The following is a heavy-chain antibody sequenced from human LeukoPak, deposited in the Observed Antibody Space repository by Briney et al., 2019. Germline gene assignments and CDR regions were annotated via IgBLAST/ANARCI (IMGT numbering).Heavy chain of an antibody. CDR2: VSTYNGNT. CDR1: GYTFTTYN. J-gene: IGHJ4*02. CDR3: ARPHSLGGSFYVFDY. D-gene: IGHD1-26*01. Sequence: ASVKVSCKTSGYTFTTYNIAWVRQAPGQGLEWVGWVSTYNGNTDYAQTVQGRVAMTTDTSTSTAYMDLRSLRPDDTAVYYCARPHSLGGSFYVFDYWGQGTLITVSS. V-gene: IGHV1-18*01.